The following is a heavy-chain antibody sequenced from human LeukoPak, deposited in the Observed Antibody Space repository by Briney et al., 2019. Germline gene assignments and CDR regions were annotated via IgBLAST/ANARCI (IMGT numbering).Heavy chain of an antibody. CDR3: ARTEGITMVRGVIPLYYFDY. Sequence: ASVKVSCKASGYTFTSYGISWVRQAPGQGLELMGCISAYNGNTNYAQKLQGRVTMTTDTSTSTAYMKLRSMRSDDTAVYYCARTEGITMVRGVIPLYYFDYWGQGTLVTVSS. CDR2: ISAYNGNT. V-gene: IGHV1-18*01. D-gene: IGHD3-10*01. J-gene: IGHJ4*02. CDR1: GYTFTSYG.